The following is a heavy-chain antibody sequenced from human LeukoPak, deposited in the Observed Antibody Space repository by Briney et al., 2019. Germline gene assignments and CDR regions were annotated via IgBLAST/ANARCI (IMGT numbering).Heavy chain of an antibody. Sequence: PSETLSLTCTVSGGSISSYYWSWIRQPPGKGLEWIGYVYYSGSTYYNPSLKSRVTISVDTSKKQFSLKLTSVTTAGTAVYYCARGQDLRGSPTIYPFDYWGQGTLVTVSS. V-gene: IGHV4-59*01. CDR1: GGSISSYY. CDR3: ARGQDLRGSPTIYPFDY. J-gene: IGHJ4*02. D-gene: IGHD3-9*01. CDR2: VYYSGST.